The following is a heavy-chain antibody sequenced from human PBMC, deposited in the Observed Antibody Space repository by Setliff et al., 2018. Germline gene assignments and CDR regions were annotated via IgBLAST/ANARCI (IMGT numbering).Heavy chain of an antibody. V-gene: IGHV4-39*07. CDR2: IYYSGST. D-gene: IGHD1-26*01. Sequence: SETLSLTCTVSGGSISSSSYYWGWNRQPPGKGLEWIGSIYYSGSTYSNPSLKSRVTISVDTSKNQFSLKLSSVTAADTAVYYCASDRRIVGARHAFDIWGQGTMVTVSS. CDR3: ASDRRIVGARHAFDI. CDR1: GGSISSSSYY. J-gene: IGHJ3*02.